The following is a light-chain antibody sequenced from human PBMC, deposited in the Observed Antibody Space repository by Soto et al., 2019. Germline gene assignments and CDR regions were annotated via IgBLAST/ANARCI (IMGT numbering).Light chain of an antibody. Sequence: IQMTQSPSSLSASVGDRVTITCRASLNIGRYLNWYQQEPGKAPSLLIHATSGLQSGVPPRFSGSGSGTDFTLTITSLQPEDFATYYCQQGYSFPRTFGQGTKVEI. J-gene: IGKJ1*01. CDR2: ATS. CDR3: QQGYSFPRT. V-gene: IGKV1-39*01. CDR1: LNIGRY.